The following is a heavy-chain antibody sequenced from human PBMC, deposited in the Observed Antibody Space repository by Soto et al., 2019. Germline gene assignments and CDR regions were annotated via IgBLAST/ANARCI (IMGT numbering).Heavy chain of an antibody. CDR2: INPKSGDT. V-gene: IGHV1-2*02. CDR3: ARDVNPYYGPGSLHGFFDY. Sequence: QEQLVQSGAEVKESGASVKVSCKASGYTFTDHYIHWVRQAPGQGLEWMGWINPKSGDTNYAQKFQGRVTMTRETSLSTYYMELSRLRSDDTAVYYCARDVNPYYGPGSLHGFFDYWGQGTRVTVST. J-gene: IGHJ4*02. D-gene: IGHD3-10*01. CDR1: GYTFTDHY.